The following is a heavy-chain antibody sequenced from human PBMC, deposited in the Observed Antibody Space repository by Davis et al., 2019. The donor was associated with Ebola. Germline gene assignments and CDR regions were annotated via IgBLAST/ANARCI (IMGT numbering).Heavy chain of an antibody. CDR3: VGSGFDY. D-gene: IGHD2-15*01. V-gene: IGHV3-30*03. Sequence: GGSLRLSCAAPGFTFSSYGMHWVRQAPGKGLEWVAVISYDGSNKYYADSVKGRFTISRDNSKNTLYLQMNSLRAEDTAVYYCVGSGFDYWGQGTLVTVSS. CDR2: ISYDGSNK. J-gene: IGHJ4*02. CDR1: GFTFSSYG.